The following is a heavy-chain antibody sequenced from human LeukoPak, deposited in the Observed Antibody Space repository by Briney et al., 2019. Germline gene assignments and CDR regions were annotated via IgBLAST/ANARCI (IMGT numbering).Heavy chain of an antibody. D-gene: IGHD2-15*01. V-gene: IGHV3-23*01. Sequence: PGGSLRLSCAGSGFTFHSYAMSWVRQAPGKGLEWVSHISGSGRTTYHADSVKGRFTTSRDNSNFTLHLQMNGLRAEDTAVYYCAKDHDATCSGGSCYSLDSWGQGTLVTVSS. CDR3: AKDHDATCSGGSCYSLDS. CDR2: ISGSGRTT. CDR1: GFTFHSYA. J-gene: IGHJ4*02.